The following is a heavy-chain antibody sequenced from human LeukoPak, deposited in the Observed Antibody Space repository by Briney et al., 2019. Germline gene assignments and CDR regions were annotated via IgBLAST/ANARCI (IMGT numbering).Heavy chain of an antibody. CDR1: GGSTSSYY. J-gene: IGHJ5*02. CDR2: FYTSGST. V-gene: IGHV4-4*07. Sequence: SETLSLTCTVSGGSTSSYYWNWIRQPAGKGLEWIGRFYTSGSTNYNPSLKSRVTMSVDTSKNQFSLKLSSVTAADTAVYYCARDALGYSGPRNWFDPWGQGTLVTVSS. D-gene: IGHD5-12*01. CDR3: ARDALGYSGPRNWFDP.